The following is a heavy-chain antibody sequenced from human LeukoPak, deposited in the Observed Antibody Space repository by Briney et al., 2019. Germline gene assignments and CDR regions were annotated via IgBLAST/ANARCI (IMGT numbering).Heavy chain of an antibody. D-gene: IGHD3-10*01. CDR3: AKVLVRGVPVFDP. CDR1: GFTFSSYG. CDR2: IRYDGSNK. Sequence: PGGSLRLSCAPSGFTFSSYGMHWVRQAPGKGLEWVAFIRYDGSNKYYADSVKGRFTISRDNSKNTLYLQMNSLRAEDTAVYYCAKVLVRGVPVFDPWGQGTLVTVSS. J-gene: IGHJ5*02. V-gene: IGHV3-30*02.